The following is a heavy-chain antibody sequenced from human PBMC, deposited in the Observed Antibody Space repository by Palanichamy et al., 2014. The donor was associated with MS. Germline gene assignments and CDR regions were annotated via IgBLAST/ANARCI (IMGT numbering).Heavy chain of an antibody. Sequence: EVQPVESGGGLVXPGGSLRLSCSASGFTFSSYAMHWVRQAPGKGLEYVSGISSNGGSTYYADSVKGRFTISRDNSKNTLYLQMSSLRAEDTAVYYCVKTYDYLWGSYRYGEDYWGQGTLVTVSS. CDR3: VKTYDYLWGSYRYGEDY. J-gene: IGHJ4*02. CDR2: ISSNGGST. V-gene: IGHV3-64D*06. D-gene: IGHD3-16*02. CDR1: GFTFSSYA.